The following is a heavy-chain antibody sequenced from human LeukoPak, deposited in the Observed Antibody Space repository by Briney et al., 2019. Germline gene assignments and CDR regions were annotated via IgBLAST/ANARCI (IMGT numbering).Heavy chain of an antibody. J-gene: IGHJ4*02. CDR1: SGSISSSNYY. CDR3: ARSEFGELLYHDY. CDR2: ISTIGST. D-gene: IGHD3-10*01. V-gene: IGHV4-61*02. Sequence: PSETLSFTCTVSSGSISSSNYYWSWIRQPAGKGLEWIGRISTIGSTNYNPSLKSRVTISVDTSKNQFSLKLSSVTAADTAVYYCARSEFGELLYHDYWGQGTLVTVSS.